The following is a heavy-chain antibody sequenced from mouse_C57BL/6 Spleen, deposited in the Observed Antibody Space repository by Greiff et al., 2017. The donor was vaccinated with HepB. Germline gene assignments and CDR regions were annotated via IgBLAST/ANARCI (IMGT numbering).Heavy chain of an antibody. CDR3: ARSHYYGSSSWFAY. V-gene: IGHV5-17*01. D-gene: IGHD1-1*01. CDR2: ISSGSSTI. J-gene: IGHJ3*01. Sequence: VKLVESGGGLVKPGGSLKLSCAASGFTFSDYGMHWVRQAPEKGLEWVAYISSGSSTIYYADTVKGRFTISRDNAKNTLFLQMTSLRSEDTAMYYCARSHYYGSSSWFAYWGQGTLVTVSA. CDR1: GFTFSDYG.